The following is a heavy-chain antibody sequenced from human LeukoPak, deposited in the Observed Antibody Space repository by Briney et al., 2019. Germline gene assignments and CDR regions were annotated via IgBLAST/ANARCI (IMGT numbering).Heavy chain of an antibody. J-gene: IGHJ4*02. CDR2: ISGSGGST. CDR1: GFTFSSYA. V-gene: IGHV3-23*01. CDR3: ANPGIGSDIGY. Sequence: GGSLRLSCAVSGFTFSSYAMSWVRQAPGKGLEWVSAISGSGGSTYYADSVKGRFTISRDNSKNTLYLQMNSLRAEDTAVYYCANPGIGSDIGYWGQGTLVTVSS. D-gene: IGHD2-21*02.